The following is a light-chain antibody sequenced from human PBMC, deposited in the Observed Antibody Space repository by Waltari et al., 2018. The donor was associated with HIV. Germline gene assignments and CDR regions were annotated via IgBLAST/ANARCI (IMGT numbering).Light chain of an antibody. Sequence: NFILTQPHSVSGYPGKTVTISCTRSSRDIASNSVQRYQMRPDNSHSNVIYENKQRRAGVPDRFSGSIYSTTDSASLTISGLVAEEEADYYCLSYDCVNQVFGGGTKLTVL. CDR1: SRDIASNS. CDR3: LSYDCVNQV. J-gene: IGLJ3*02. CDR2: ENK. V-gene: IGLV6-57*01.